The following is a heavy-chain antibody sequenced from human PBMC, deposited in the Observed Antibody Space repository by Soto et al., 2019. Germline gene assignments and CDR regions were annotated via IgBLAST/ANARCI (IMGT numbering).Heavy chain of an antibody. J-gene: IGHJ5*02. D-gene: IGHD3-22*01. CDR2: FCYTGST. Sequence: PSETLSLTCTVSGGSISGRCWSWVRQSPGKGLEWIGYFCYTGSTNYNPSLKSRVTISVDRSKTQCSLKLTSVTAADTAVYYWAKSHYDSSGYYIIDHWGQGTLVTVS. CDR3: AKSHYDSSGYYIIDH. V-gene: IGHV4-59*01. CDR1: GGSISGRC.